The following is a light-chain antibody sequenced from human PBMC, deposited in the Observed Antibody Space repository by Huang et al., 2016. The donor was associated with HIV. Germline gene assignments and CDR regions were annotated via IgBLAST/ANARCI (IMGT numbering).Light chain of an antibody. J-gene: IGKJ5*01. V-gene: IGKV4-1*01. CDR1: QSVLYSSYNNNY. CDR2: WAS. Sequence: IVMTQSPDSLAVYLGERATINCTSSQSVLYSSYNNNYLAWYQQRPGQPPKLFIYWASTRESGVPDRFSGGGSATDFTLTISGLQAEDLAVYYCQQYYSSPITFGQGTRLELK. CDR3: QQYYSSPIT.